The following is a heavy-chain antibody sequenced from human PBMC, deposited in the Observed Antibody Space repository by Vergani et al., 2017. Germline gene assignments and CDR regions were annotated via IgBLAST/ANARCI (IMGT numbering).Heavy chain of an antibody. V-gene: IGHV3-21*01. CDR2: ISSSSSYI. J-gene: IGHJ4*02. CDR3: ARVCFTEPSSVVVPATTPEDY. D-gene: IGHD2-21*02. CDR1: GFTFSSYS. Sequence: EVQLVESGGGVVKPGGSLRLSCAASGFTFSSYSMNWVRQAPGKGLEWVSSISSSSSYIYYADSVKGRFTISRDNAKTSLYMHMNSLRAEDTAVYYCARVCFTEPSSVVVPATTPEDYWGQGTLVTVSS.